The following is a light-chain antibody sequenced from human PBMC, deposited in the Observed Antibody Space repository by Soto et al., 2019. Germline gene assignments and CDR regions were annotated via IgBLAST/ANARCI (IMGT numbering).Light chain of an antibody. CDR2: EVN. CDR3: SSYAGSNIVI. V-gene: IGLV2-8*01. J-gene: IGLJ2*01. Sequence: QLVLTQPPSASGSPGQSLTISCTGTSSDVGGYNYVSWYQQHPGIAPKLLIYEVNKRPSGVPDRFSGSKSGNTASLTVSGLQAEDEADYYCSSYAGSNIVIFGGGTKLTVL. CDR1: SSDVGGYNY.